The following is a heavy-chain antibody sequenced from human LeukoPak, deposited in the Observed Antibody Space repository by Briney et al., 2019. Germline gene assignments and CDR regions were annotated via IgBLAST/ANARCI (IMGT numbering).Heavy chain of an antibody. CDR2: IYYSGST. CDR3: ARGGEMATITGWFDP. D-gene: IGHD5-24*01. Sequence: KPSETLSLTCTVSGGSISSSSYYWGWIRQPPGKGLEWIGSIYYSGSTYYNPSLKSRVTISVDTSKNQFSLKLSSVTAADTAVYYCARGGEMATITGWFDPWGQGTLVTVSS. V-gene: IGHV4-39*07. J-gene: IGHJ5*02. CDR1: GGSISSSSYY.